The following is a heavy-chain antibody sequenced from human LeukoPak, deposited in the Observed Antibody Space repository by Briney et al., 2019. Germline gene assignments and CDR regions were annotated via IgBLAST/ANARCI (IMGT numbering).Heavy chain of an antibody. V-gene: IGHV4-34*01. D-gene: IGHD3-3*01. CDR2: TSHSGST. J-gene: IGHJ5*02. Sequence: SETLSLTCAVYGGSFSGYYWSWIRQSPGKGLEWIGETSHSGSTNYNPSLKSRVTISVDASKNQFSLKLSSVTAADTAIYYCARQSSVTDFWSGNWFDPWGQGTLVTVSS. CDR1: GGSFSGYY. CDR3: ARQSSVTDFWSGNWFDP.